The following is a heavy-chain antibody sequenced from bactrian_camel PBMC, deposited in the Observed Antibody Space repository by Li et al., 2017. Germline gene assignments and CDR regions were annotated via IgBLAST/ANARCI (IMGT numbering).Heavy chain of an antibody. CDR2: IYTGGGSA. CDR3: TNAGVATMYNENY. D-gene: IGHD3*01. V-gene: IGHV3S20*01. J-gene: IGHJ4*01. Sequence: HVQLVESGGGLVQPGGSLRLSCAASGFTFSTHYMNWVRQSPGKGLEWVSSIYTGGGSAVYSDSVKGRFTISRDNVKNTLYLQLNSLKTEDTATYYCTNAGVATMYNENYWGQGTQVTVS. CDR1: GFTFSTHY.